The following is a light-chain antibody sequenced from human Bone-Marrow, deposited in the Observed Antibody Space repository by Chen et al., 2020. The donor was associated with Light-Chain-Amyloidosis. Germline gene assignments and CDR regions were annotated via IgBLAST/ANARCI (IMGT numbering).Light chain of an antibody. Sequence: SYELTQLPSVSVSPGQTARITCSGDDLPTKYAYWYHQKPGQSPVLVIHRDTERPSGISERFSGSSSGTTATLTISGVQAEDEADYHCQSADSSGTYEVIFGGGTKLTVL. V-gene: IGLV3-25*03. CDR1: DLPTKY. J-gene: IGLJ2*01. CDR2: RDT. CDR3: QSADSSGTYEVI.